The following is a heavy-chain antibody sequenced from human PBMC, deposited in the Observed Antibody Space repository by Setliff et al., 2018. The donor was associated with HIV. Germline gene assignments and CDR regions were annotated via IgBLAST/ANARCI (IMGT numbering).Heavy chain of an antibody. Sequence: PSETLSLTCAVYGGSFSNYYWSWIRQPPVKGLEWIGEINHSGSTNYNPSLKSRVTISLDTSKKHFSLDLYSVTAADTAVYYCARDHNSGTLHAFDLWGQGTKVTVSS. CDR3: ARDHNSGTLHAFDL. D-gene: IGHD1-26*01. CDR1: GGSFSNYY. CDR2: INHSGST. V-gene: IGHV4-34*01. J-gene: IGHJ3*01.